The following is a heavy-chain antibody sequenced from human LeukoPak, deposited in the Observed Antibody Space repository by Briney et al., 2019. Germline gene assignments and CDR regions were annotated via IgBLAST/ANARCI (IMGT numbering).Heavy chain of an antibody. V-gene: IGHV1-2*02. CDR1: GYTFTGYY. Sequence: ASVKVSCKASGYTFTGYYMHWVRQAPGQGLEWMGWINPNSGGTNFAQKFQGRVAMTRDTSISTAYMELGSLRSDDTAVYYCARARWQLVPYFDSWGQGTLVTVSS. J-gene: IGHJ4*01. CDR2: INPNSGGT. D-gene: IGHD6-6*01. CDR3: ARARWQLVPYFDS.